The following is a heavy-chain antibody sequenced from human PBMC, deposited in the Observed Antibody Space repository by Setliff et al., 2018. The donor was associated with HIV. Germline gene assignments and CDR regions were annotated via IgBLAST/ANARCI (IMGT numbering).Heavy chain of an antibody. CDR2: IFDSGTT. CDR3: ARGRYSYGPGWFDS. V-gene: IGHV4-39*07. CDR1: GAFTTSSLYS. Sequence: SETLSLTCSVSGAFTTSSLYSWGWFRQSPGKGLEWIGTIFDSGTTTYNPSLKSRITISVDTSKKEFSLNLSSLTAADTAVFYGARGRYSYGPGWFDSWAQGAVVTVSS. D-gene: IGHD5-18*01. J-gene: IGHJ5*01.